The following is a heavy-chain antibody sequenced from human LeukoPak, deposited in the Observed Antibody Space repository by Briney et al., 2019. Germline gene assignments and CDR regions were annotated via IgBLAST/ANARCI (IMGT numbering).Heavy chain of an antibody. CDR3: ARGSRRFLEWLLSGAFDI. V-gene: IGHV1-8*03. J-gene: IGHJ3*02. CDR1: GYTFTSYD. CDR2: MNPNSGNT. Sequence: ASVKVSCKASGYTFTSYDINWVRQATGQGLEWMGWMNPNSGNTGYAQKFQGRVTITRNTSISTAYMELSSLRSEDTAVYYCARGSRRFLEWLLSGAFDIWGQGTMVTVSS. D-gene: IGHD3-3*01.